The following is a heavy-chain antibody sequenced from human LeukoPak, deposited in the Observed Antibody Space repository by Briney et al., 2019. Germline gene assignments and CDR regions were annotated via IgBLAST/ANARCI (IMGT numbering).Heavy chain of an antibody. CDR3: ARDKTGDLALPHY. CDR2: INPNSGGT. D-gene: IGHD7-27*01. Sequence: ASVKVSCKASGYTFTGYYMHWVRQAPGQGLEWMGWINPNSGGTNYAQKFQGRVTMTRDTSISTAYMELSRLRSDDTAVYYCARDKTGDLALPHYWGQGTLVTVSS. CDR1: GYTFTGYY. V-gene: IGHV1-2*02. J-gene: IGHJ4*02.